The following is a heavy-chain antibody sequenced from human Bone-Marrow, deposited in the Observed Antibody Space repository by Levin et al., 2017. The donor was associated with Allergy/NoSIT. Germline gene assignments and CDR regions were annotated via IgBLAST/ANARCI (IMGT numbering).Heavy chain of an antibody. CDR2: IYSGGST. V-gene: IGHV3-53*01. CDR3: MNRGLKWY. CDR1: GFTVSNNY. Sequence: GGSLRLSCAASGFTVSNNYMSWVRQAPGKGLEWVSLIYSGGSTYYADSVKGRFTISRDSSKNTLYLQMNSLRADDTAVYYCMNRGLKWYWGQGTRVTVSS. D-gene: IGHD1-26*01. J-gene: IGHJ4*02.